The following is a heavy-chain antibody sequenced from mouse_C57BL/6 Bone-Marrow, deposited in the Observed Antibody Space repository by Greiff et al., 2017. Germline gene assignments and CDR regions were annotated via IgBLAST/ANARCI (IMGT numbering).Heavy chain of an antibody. V-gene: IGHV1-82*01. CDR3: ADSYYFDD. CDR1: GYAFSSSW. Sequence: VKLMESGPELVKPGASVKISCKASGYAFSSSWMNWVKQRPGKGLEWIGRIYPGDGDTNYNGKFKGKATLTADKSSSTAYMQLSSLTSEDSAVYFCADSYYFDDWGQGTTLTVSS. CDR2: IYPGDGDT. J-gene: IGHJ2*01.